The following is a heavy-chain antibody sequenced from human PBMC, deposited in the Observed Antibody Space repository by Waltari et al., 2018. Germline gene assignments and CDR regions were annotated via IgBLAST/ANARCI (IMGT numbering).Heavy chain of an antibody. Sequence: QVQLVQSGAEVKKPGSSVKVSCKASGGTFSSYTISWVRQAPGQGLEWMGRINPILGIANYEQKFQGRVTITADKSTSTAYMELSSLRSEDTAVYYCAKGGDYSIRDYYYGMDVWGQGTTVTVSS. CDR3: AKGGDYSIRDYYYGMDV. D-gene: IGHD2-21*02. J-gene: IGHJ6*02. CDR1: GGTFSSYT. V-gene: IGHV1-69*02. CDR2: INPILGIA.